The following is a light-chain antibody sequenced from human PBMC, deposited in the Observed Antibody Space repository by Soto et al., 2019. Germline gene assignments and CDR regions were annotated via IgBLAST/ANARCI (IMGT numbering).Light chain of an antibody. Sequence: EIGLTQSPGTLSLSPGERATLSCRASQSFSSNFLAWYQQKPGQAPRLLIYGASRRATGIPDRFSGSGSGTDFTLTISRLDPEDFAVYYCQRYGIYSWTFRQGTNV. V-gene: IGKV3-20*01. J-gene: IGKJ1*01. CDR1: QSFSSNF. CDR2: GAS. CDR3: QRYGIYSWT.